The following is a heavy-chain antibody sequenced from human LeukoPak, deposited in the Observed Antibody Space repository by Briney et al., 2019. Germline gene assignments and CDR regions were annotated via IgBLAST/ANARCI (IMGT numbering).Heavy chain of an antibody. CDR3: ARARGSGSNPNLNDY. CDR1: GYTFTSYG. CDR2: ISAYNGNT. Sequence: ASVKVSCKASGYTFTSYGISLVRQAPGHGLGWMGWISAYNGNTNYAQKLQGRVTMTTDTSTSTAYMELRSLRSDDTAVYYCARARGSGSNPNLNDYWGQGTLVTVSA. D-gene: IGHD2-15*01. J-gene: IGHJ4*02. V-gene: IGHV1-18*01.